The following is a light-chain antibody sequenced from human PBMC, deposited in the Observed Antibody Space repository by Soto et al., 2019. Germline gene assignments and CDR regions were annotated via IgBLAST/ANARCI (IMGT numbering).Light chain of an antibody. J-gene: IGLJ3*02. CDR3: QVWDGSSEQQV. V-gene: IGLV3-21*04. CDR2: YDS. Sequence: SYELSQPPSVSGAPGKTATITCGGNNIGSESVHWYQQKQGQAPVLVMDYDSDRPSGIPERFSGSNSGNTATLTIIRVEAGDEADYYCQVWDGSSEQQVFGGGTKVTVL. CDR1: NIGSES.